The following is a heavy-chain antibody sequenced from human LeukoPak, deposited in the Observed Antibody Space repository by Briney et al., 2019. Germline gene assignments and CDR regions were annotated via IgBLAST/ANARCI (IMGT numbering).Heavy chain of an antibody. D-gene: IGHD5-18*01. J-gene: IGHJ4*02. CDR2: IYYSGST. V-gene: IGHV4-31*03. CDR3: ARVKARYSCGGGFYFDY. Sequence: SQTLSLTCTVSGGSISSGGYYWSWIRQHPGKGLEWIGYIYYSGSTYYNPSLKSRVTISVDTSKNQFSLKLSSVTAADTAVYYCARVKARYSCGGGFYFDYWGQGTLVTVSS. CDR1: GGSISSGGYY.